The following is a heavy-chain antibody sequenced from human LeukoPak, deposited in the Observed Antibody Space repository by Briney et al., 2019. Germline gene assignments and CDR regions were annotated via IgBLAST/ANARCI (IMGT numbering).Heavy chain of an antibody. Sequence: ASVKVSCEASVYTLTGSYMHCVPEAPGQGLERMGCLNPNRGGTNYAQKFQGRVTMTRDTSISTAYMELRRLRSDDTGVYYCARGKYYYDSSGYLEYWGQGTLVTVSS. CDR1: VYTLTGSY. CDR2: LNPNRGGT. CDR3: ARGKYYYDSSGYLEY. V-gene: IGHV1-2*02. J-gene: IGHJ4*02. D-gene: IGHD3-22*01.